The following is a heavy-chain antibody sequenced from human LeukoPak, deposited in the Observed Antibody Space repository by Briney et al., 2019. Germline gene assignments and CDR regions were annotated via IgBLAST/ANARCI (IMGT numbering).Heavy chain of an antibody. V-gene: IGHV3-48*03. D-gene: IGHD2-21*01. CDR2: ISSSGSTI. CDR3: ARHSTRDYFDY. Sequence: GGSRRLSCAASGFTFSSYEMNWVRQAPGKGLEWVSYISSSGSTIYYADSVKGRFTISRDNAKNSLYLQMNSLRAEDTAVYYCARHSTRDYFDYWGQGTLVTVSS. J-gene: IGHJ4*02. CDR1: GFTFSSYE.